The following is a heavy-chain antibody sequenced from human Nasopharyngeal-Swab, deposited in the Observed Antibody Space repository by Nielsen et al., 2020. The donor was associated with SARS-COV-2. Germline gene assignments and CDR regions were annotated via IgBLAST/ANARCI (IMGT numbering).Heavy chain of an antibody. V-gene: IGHV3-9*01. CDR3: AKLWGYCSGGSWYDAEYFQH. D-gene: IGHD2-15*01. J-gene: IGHJ1*01. Sequence: SLNISCAASGFTFDDYALHWVRQAPGKGLELVSGIRWNSGSKVYADSVKGRFTISRDNAKNSLYLQMNSLRAEDTALCYCAKLWGYCSGGSWYDAEYFQHWGQGTLVSVSS. CDR2: IRWNSGSK. CDR1: GFTFDDYA.